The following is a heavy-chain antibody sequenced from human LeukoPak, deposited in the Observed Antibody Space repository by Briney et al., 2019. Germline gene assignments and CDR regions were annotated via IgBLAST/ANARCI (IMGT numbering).Heavy chain of an antibody. CDR2: IDPGDSDT. D-gene: IGHD3-22*01. V-gene: IGHV5-51*01. J-gene: IGHJ2*01. Sequence: GESLKISCKGSGYSFTSYWIGWVRQMPGKGLEWMGIIDPGDSDTRYSPSFQGQVTISADKSISTAYLQWSSLKASDTAMYYCASGPRYYDSSGYYPTYWYFDLWGRGTLVTVSS. CDR3: ASGPRYYDSSGYYPTYWYFDL. CDR1: GYSFTSYW.